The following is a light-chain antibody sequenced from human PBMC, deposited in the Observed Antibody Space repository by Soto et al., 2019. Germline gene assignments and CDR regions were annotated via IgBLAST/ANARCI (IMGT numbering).Light chain of an antibody. J-gene: IGKJ4*01. CDR2: GAS. CDR3: QQYGSS. Sequence: EIVLTQSPGTLSLSPGERATISCRASQSVSSSYLAWYQQKPGQAPRLLIYGASSRATGIPDRFSGSGSGTDFTLTISRLEPEDFAVYYCQQYGSSFGGGTKVEIK. CDR1: QSVSSSY. V-gene: IGKV3-20*01.